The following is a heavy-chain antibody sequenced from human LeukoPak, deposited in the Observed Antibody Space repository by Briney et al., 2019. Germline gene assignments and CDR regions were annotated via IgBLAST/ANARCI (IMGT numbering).Heavy chain of an antibody. J-gene: IGHJ4*02. CDR1: GDSISRSGYY. V-gene: IGHV4-39*02. CDR2: VDYSGNT. D-gene: IGHD4-17*01. Sequence: SETLSLTCSVSGDSISRSGYYWGWIRQPPGQGLEWLGTVDYSGNTYYNPSLKSRVTISKDTSKNHFSLKLSSVTAADTAVYYCARVTTVTTFDYWGQGTLVTVSS. CDR3: ARVTTVTTFDY.